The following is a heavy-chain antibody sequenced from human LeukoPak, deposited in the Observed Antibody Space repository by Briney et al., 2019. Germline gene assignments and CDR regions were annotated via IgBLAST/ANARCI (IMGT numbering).Heavy chain of an antibody. CDR3: AREFSGTSIAARVFDS. CDR2: VNPNSGHT. CDR1: GYTFTSYD. V-gene: IGHV1-8*01. J-gene: IGHJ4*02. Sequence: GASVKVSCKASGYTFTSYDINWVRQATGQGLEWMGWVNPNSGHTGYAQKFQGRVTMTRNTSISTAYMELSSLTSEDTAVYYCAREFSGTSIAARVFDSWGQGTLVTVSP. D-gene: IGHD6-6*01.